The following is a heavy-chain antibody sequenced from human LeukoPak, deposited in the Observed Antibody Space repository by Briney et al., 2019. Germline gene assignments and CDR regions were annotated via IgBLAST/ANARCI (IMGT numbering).Heavy chain of an antibody. CDR3: ARGLDDFWSGYYYYYMDV. D-gene: IGHD3-3*01. V-gene: IGHV4-4*07. J-gene: IGHJ6*03. Sequence: SETLSLTCTVSGGSISSYYWSWIRQPAGKGLEWIGRIYTSGSTNYNPSLKSRVTMSVDTSKNQFSLELSSVTAADTAVYYCARGLDDFWSGYYYYYMDVWGKGTTVTVSS. CDR1: GGSISSYY. CDR2: IYTSGST.